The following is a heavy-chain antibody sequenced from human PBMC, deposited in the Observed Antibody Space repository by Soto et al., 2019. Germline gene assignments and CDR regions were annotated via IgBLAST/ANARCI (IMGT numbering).Heavy chain of an antibody. CDR3: ARGRYDNLTTPSWNYYYYGMDV. J-gene: IGHJ6*02. V-gene: IGHV1-69*13. Sequence: GASVKVSCKASGGTFSSYAISWVRQAPGQGLEWMGGIIPIFGTANYAQKFQGRVTITADESTSTAYMELSSLRSEDTAVYYCARGRYDNLTTPSWNYYYYGMDVWGQGTTVTVSS. CDR2: IIPIFGTA. CDR1: GGTFSSYA. D-gene: IGHD3-9*01.